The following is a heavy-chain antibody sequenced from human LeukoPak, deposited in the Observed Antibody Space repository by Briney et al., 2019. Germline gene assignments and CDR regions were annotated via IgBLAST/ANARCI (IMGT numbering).Heavy chain of an antibody. D-gene: IGHD5-18*01. CDR1: GGSISCGSYY. CDR3: ARGVGGSDTAMVRSEDAFDI. J-gene: IGHJ3*02. V-gene: IGHV4-61*02. CDR2: IYTSGST. Sequence: SETLSLTCTVSGGSISCGSYYWSWIRQPAGKGLEWIGRIYTSGSTNYNPSLKSRVTISVDTSKNQFSLKLSSVTAADTAVYYCARGVGGSDTAMVRSEDAFDIWGQGTMVTVSS.